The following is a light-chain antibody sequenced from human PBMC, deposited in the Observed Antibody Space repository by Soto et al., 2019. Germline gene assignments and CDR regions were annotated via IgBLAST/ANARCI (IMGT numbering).Light chain of an antibody. CDR1: SSDIGGYNA. Sequence: QSVQTQPASVSGSPGQTITISCTGTSSDIGGYNAVSWYQHHPGKAPKLIIYEVTHRPSGVSDRFSASKSGNTASLTISGLQAEEEADYYCNSFRVSHLYVFGTGTKVTVL. V-gene: IGLV2-14*01. J-gene: IGLJ1*01. CDR2: EVT. CDR3: NSFRVSHLYV.